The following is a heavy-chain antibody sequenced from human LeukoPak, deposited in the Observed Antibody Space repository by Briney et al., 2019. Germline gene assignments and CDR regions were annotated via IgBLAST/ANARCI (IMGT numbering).Heavy chain of an antibody. CDR2: INPNSGGT. CDR1: GYTFTGHY. Sequence: GASVKVSCKASGYTFTGHYMHWVRQAPGQGLEWMGWINPNSGGTNYAQKFQGRVTMTRDTSISTAYMELSRLRSDDTAVYYCASPYCSSTSCYTSSYYYGMDVWGQGTTVTVSS. CDR3: ASPYCSSTSCYTSSYYYGMDV. J-gene: IGHJ6*02. V-gene: IGHV1-2*02. D-gene: IGHD2-2*02.